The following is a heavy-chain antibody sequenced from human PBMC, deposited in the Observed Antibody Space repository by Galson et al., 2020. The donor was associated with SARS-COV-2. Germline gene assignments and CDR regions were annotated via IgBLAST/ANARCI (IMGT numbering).Heavy chain of an antibody. V-gene: IGHV3-23*01. J-gene: IGHJ2*01. CDR3: AKHSAVTTNSNWYFDL. CDR1: GFTFYNYV. CDR2: ISGSGVRT. D-gene: IGHD4-17*01. Sequence: GESLKISCAASGFTFYNYVMNWVRQAPGKGLEWVSHISGSGVRTYYADAVKGRFPISRDNSNNTLYLQMNSLRAEDTAVYYCAKHSAVTTNSNWYFDLWGRGTLVTVSS.